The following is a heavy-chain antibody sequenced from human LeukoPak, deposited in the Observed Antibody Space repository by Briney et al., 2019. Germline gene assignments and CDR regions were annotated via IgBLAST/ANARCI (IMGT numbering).Heavy chain of an antibody. V-gene: IGHV4-34*01. D-gene: IGHD3-16*02. Sequence: SETLSLTCAVYGGSFSGYYWSWIRQPPGKGLEWIGEINHSGSTNYNPSLKSRVTISVDTFKNQFSLKLSSVTAADTAVYYCARGPGVRLGGLSRRNYYYGMDVWGQGTTVTVSS. CDR1: GGSFSGYY. CDR3: ARGPGVRLGGLSRRNYYYGMDV. J-gene: IGHJ6*02. CDR2: INHSGST.